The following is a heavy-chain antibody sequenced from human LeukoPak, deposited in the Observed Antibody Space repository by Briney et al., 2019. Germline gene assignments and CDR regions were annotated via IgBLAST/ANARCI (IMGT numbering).Heavy chain of an antibody. CDR1: RFNSSSFG. CDR3: AKGTSSLNYVAFDI. V-gene: IGHV3-23*01. Sequence: RGSLRLSCAASRFNSSSFGVNWVRQGPGKGVEWVSGISFIISTWSADSVKGRFTISRDNSKNTVYLQMNSLRDDDTAVYYCAKGTSSLNYVAFDIWGQGTLVTVSS. D-gene: IGHD3-16*01. J-gene: IGHJ3*02. CDR2: ISFIIST.